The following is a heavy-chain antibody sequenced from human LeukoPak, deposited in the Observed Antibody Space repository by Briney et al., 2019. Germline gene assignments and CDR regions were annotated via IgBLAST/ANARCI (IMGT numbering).Heavy chain of an antibody. D-gene: IGHD2-8*02. J-gene: IGHJ4*02. CDR3: ATYRQVLLPFES. CDR1: GFTFSTLA. Sequence: GGSLRLSCEASGFTFSTLAMIWVRQPPGKGLEWVSSIFPSGGEIHYADSVRGRFTISRDNSKSTLSLQMNSLRAEDTAIYYCATYRQVLLPFESWGQGTLVTVSS. V-gene: IGHV3-23*01. CDR2: IFPSGGEI.